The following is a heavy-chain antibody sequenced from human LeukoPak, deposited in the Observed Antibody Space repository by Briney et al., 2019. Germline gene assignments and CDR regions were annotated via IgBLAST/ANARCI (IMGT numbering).Heavy chain of an antibody. D-gene: IGHD6-19*01. J-gene: IGHJ4*02. CDR2: INPSDGST. CDR1: GYTLTELS. Sequence: GASVKVSCKVSGYTLTELSMHWVRQAPGQGLEWMGIINPSDGSTNYARNFQGRVTMTRDTSTSTVYMELSSLRSEDTAVYYCARVVADSSGWETLDYWGQGTLVTVSS. CDR3: ARVVADSSGWETLDY. V-gene: IGHV1-46*01.